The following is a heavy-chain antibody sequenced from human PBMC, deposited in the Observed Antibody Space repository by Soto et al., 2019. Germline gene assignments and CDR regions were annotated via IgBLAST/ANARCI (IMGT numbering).Heavy chain of an antibody. CDR3: ARDPTYDFWSGYQLNYYYYYGMDV. V-gene: IGHV1-69*13. J-gene: IGHJ6*02. D-gene: IGHD3-3*01. CDR1: GGTFSSYA. CDR2: IIPIFGTA. Sequence: ASVKVSCKASGGTFSSYAISWVRQAPGQGLEWMGGIIPIFGTANYAQKFQGRVTITADESTSTAYMELSSLRSEDTAVYYCARDPTYDFWSGYQLNYYYYYGMDVWGQGTTVTVSS.